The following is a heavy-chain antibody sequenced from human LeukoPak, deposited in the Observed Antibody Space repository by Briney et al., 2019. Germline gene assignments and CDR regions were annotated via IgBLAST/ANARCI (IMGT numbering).Heavy chain of an antibody. CDR1: GGSISSGDYY. CDR3: ARGFDYGDLVFDY. Sequence: SQTLSLTCTVSGGSISSGDYYWSWIRQPPGKGLEWIGYIYHSGSTYYNPSLKSRVTISVDRSKNQFSLKLSSVTAADTAVYYCARGFDYGDLVFDYWGQGTLVTVSS. D-gene: IGHD4-17*01. J-gene: IGHJ4*02. V-gene: IGHV4-30-2*01. CDR2: IYHSGST.